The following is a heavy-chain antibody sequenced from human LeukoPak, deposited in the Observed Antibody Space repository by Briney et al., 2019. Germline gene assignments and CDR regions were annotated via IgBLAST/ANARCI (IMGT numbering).Heavy chain of an antibody. D-gene: IGHD2-15*01. V-gene: IGHV1-18*01. CDR3: ARDLPFSRYCSAGTRCYPNYYFDY. CDR2: ISAYNGNT. J-gene: IGHJ4*02. Sequence: ASVKVSCKASGYTCTSYGISWVRQAPGQGLEWMGWISAYNGNTNYAQKLQGRVTMTTDTSTSTAYMELRSLRSDDTAVYYCARDLPFSRYCSAGTRCYPNYYFDYWGQGTLVTVSS. CDR1: GYTCTSYG.